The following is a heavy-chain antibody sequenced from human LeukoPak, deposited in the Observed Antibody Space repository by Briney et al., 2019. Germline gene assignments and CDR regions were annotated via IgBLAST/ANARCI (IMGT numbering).Heavy chain of an antibody. Sequence: GGSLRLSCTASGFSFNTYWMTWVRQAPGKGLEWVANIKPDGDTTNYLDSVKGRFTSSRDNAKSSLHLHINGLTAEDTAVYYCSRGPSTTLTTFWGQGTMVTVSS. CDR2: IKPDGDTT. J-gene: IGHJ4*02. V-gene: IGHV3-7*01. D-gene: IGHD4-17*01. CDR1: GFSFNTYW. CDR3: SRGPSTTLTTF.